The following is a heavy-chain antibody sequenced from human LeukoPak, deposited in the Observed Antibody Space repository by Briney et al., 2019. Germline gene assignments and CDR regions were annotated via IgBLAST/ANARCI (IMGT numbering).Heavy chain of an antibody. D-gene: IGHD3-9*01. Sequence: GGSLRLSCAASGFTFSSYWMSWVRQAPGKGLEWVANIKQDGSEKYYVDSVKGRFTISRDNAKNSLYLQMNSLRAEDTAVYYCARDQSYDILAGYYYVDYWGQGTLVTVSS. CDR3: ARDQSYDILAGYYYVDY. CDR1: GFTFSSYW. CDR2: IKQDGSEK. V-gene: IGHV3-7*01. J-gene: IGHJ4*02.